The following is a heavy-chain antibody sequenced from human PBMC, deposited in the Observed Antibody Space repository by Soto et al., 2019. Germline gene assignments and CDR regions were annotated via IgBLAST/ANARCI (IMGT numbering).Heavy chain of an antibody. CDR3: AREVCSSTSCAPPYYYYGMDV. CDR1: GYTFTGYY. Sequence: QVQLVQSGAEVKKPGASVKVSCKASGYTFTGYYMHWVRQAPGQGLEWMGWINPNSGGTNYAQKFQGWVTMTRDTSISTAYMELSRLRSDDTAVYYCAREVCSSTSCAPPYYYYGMDVWGQGTTVTVSS. D-gene: IGHD2-2*01. CDR2: INPNSGGT. J-gene: IGHJ6*02. V-gene: IGHV1-2*04.